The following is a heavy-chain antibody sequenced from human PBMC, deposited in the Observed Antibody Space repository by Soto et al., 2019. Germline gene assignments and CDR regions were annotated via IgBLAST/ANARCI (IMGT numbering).Heavy chain of an antibody. CDR1: GFSFGDSY. Sequence: QVKLVESGGGLVKPGGSLRLACAASGFSFGDSYMSWVRQAPGKGLEWLSYISGGSSYTNYADSVKGRFTISRDNAKRSLYLEMNILRVDDKAVYYCAKTIVAATGYYFDHWGQGNLVTVSS. J-gene: IGHJ4*02. CDR2: ISGGSSYT. CDR3: AKTIVAATGYYFDH. D-gene: IGHD2-21*01. V-gene: IGHV3-11*06.